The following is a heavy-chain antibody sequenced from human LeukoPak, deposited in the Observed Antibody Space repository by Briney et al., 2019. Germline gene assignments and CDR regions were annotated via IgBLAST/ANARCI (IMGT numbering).Heavy chain of an antibody. CDR1: GFSLSTSGVG. CDR2: IYWNDDK. D-gene: IGHD5-18*01. J-gene: IGHJ3*02. V-gene: IGHV2-5*01. CDR3: AHSQVFSYGSFHDAYDI. Sequence: ESGPTLVKPTQTLTLTCTFSGFSLSTSGVGVGWIRQPPGKALEWLALIYWNDDKRYSPSLKSRLTITKDTSKNQVVLTMTNMDPVDTATYYCAHSQVFSYGSFHDAYDIWGLGMLVTVSS.